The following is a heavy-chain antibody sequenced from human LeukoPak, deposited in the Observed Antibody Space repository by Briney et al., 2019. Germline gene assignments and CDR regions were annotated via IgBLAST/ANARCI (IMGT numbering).Heavy chain of an antibody. CDR1: GFTFSSQN. V-gene: IGHV3-21*01. J-gene: IGHJ4*02. CDR2: ISTSGDST. CDR3: VKEIH. Sequence: GGSLRLSCAASGFTFSSQNMNWARQAPGKGLEWVAYISTSGDSTKCADSVEGRFTISRDNAEKTLYLEMTSLRAEDTAVYYCVKEIHWGQGTLVIVSS.